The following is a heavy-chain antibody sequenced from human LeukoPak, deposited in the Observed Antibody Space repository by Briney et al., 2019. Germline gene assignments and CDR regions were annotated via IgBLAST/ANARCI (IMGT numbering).Heavy chain of an antibody. CDR1: GGSISSYY. V-gene: IGHV4-59*08. CDR3: ARLVRNLDAFDI. J-gene: IGHJ3*02. Sequence: PSETLSLTCTVSGGSISSYYWSWIRQPPGKGLEWIGYIYYSGSTNYNPSLKSRVTISVDTSKNQFSLKLSSVTAADTAVYYCARLVRNLDAFDIWGQGTMVTVSS. CDR2: IYYSGST. D-gene: IGHD3-10*01.